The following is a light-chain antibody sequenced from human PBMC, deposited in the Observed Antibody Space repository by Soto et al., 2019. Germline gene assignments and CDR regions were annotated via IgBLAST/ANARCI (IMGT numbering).Light chain of an antibody. J-gene: IGKJ5*01. V-gene: IGKV1-9*01. CDR2: AAS. Sequence: DIQLTQSPSFLSASVGDRVTMTCRAIQDISSYLAWYPQKPGEAPKFLIYAASTLRGGVPSRFSGSVSGTEFTLTISSLQPEDFATYYCQGLNDYPITFGQGTRLEIK. CDR1: QDISSY. CDR3: QGLNDYPIT.